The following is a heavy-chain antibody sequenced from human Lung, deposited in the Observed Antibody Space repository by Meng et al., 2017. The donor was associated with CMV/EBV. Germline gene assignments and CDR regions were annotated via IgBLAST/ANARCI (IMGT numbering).Heavy chain of an antibody. Sequence: XVSCKGSGYSFSSYWIGWVRQMPGKGLEWMGIIYPGDSDTTYSPSFQGQVTISADKSISTAYLQWSSLKASGTAMYYCARTMGPAPFDYWGQGTLVTVSS. J-gene: IGHJ4*02. CDR2: IYPGDSDT. V-gene: IGHV5-51*01. D-gene: IGHD3-10*01. CDR1: GYSFSSYW. CDR3: ARTMGPAPFDY.